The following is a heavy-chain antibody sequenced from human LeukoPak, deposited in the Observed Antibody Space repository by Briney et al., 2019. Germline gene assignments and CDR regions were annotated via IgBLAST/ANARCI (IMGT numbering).Heavy chain of an antibody. CDR2: IYPGDSDT. V-gene: IGHV5-51*01. CDR3: ARWYGGDAFDI. CDR1: GYIFTSYW. J-gene: IGHJ3*02. D-gene: IGHD6-13*01. Sequence: LGESLQISCQVSGYIFTSYWIGWVRQLPGKGLEWMGIIYPGDSDTRYSPSFQGQVTISADKSISTAYLQWSSLKASDTAMYYCARWYGGDAFDIWGQGTMVTVSS.